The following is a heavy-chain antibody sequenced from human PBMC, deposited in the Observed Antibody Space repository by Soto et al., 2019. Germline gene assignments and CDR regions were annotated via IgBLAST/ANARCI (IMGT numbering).Heavy chain of an antibody. CDR3: ARVGCSSTSCMFDYYYYGMDV. J-gene: IGHJ6*02. Sequence: ASVKVSCKASGYTFTGYYMHWVRQAPGQGLEWMGWINPNSGGTNYAQKFQGWVTMTRDTSTSTGYMELRSLRSDDTAVYYCARVGCSSTSCMFDYYYYGMDVWGQGTTVTVSS. CDR2: INPNSGGT. CDR1: GYTFTGYY. V-gene: IGHV1-2*04. D-gene: IGHD2-2*01.